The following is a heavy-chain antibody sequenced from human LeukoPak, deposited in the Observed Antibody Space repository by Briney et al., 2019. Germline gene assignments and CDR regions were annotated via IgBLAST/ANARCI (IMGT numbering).Heavy chain of an antibody. D-gene: IGHD3-3*01. V-gene: IGHV3-9*01. CDR1: GFTFDDYA. CDR3: AKSPYYDLAYYLDY. J-gene: IGHJ4*02. CDR2: ISWNSDSI. Sequence: PGRSLRLSCAASGFTFDDYAMHWVRQAPGKGLEWVSGISWNSDSIAYADSVKGRVSISRDNAKNSLYPQMNSLRAEDTALYYCAKSPYYDLAYYLDYWGQGTLVTVSS.